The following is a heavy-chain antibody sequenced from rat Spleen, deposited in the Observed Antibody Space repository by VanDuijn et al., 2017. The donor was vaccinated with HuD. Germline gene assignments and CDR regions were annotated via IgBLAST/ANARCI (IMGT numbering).Heavy chain of an antibody. V-gene: IGHV5S13*01. CDR2: IPSGGSNT. Sequence: EVQLVESGGGLVQPGRSLKLSCAASGFTFSSFAMAWVRQAPKKGLEWVATIPSGGSNTYYPDSVKGRFTISRDNTKNTLYLQRDSLRSEDTATYYCARHSYGGYDYWYFDFWGPGTMVTVSS. J-gene: IGHJ1*01. CDR3: ARHSYGGYDYWYFDF. CDR1: GFTFSSFA. D-gene: IGHD1-11*01.